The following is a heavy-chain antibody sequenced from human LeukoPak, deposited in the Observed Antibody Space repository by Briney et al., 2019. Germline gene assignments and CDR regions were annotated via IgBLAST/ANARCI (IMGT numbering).Heavy chain of an antibody. J-gene: IGHJ4*02. Sequence: SETLSLTCTVSGGSISSYYWSWIRQPPGKGLEWIGYIYYSGSTNYNPSLKSRVTISVDTSKNQFSLKLSSVTAADTAVYYCASSIAAAGMTLDSDYWGQGTLVTVSS. D-gene: IGHD6-13*01. CDR3: ASSIAAAGMTLDSDY. CDR2: IYYSGST. CDR1: GGSISSYY. V-gene: IGHV4-59*01.